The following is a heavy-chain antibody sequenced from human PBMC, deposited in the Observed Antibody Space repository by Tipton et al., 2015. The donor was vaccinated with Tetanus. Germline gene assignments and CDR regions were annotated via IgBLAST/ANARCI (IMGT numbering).Heavy chain of an antibody. Sequence: TLSLTCAVYGGSFSGSYWSWVRQPPGKGLEWIGEVHPRGSTNYNPSLKSRVTISLDTSKTHFYLNLSSVTAADTAVYYCARPIKQWLVPVDSWGQEPWSPSPQ. CDR3: ARPIKQWLVPVDS. V-gene: IGHV4-34*01. D-gene: IGHD6-19*01. CDR2: VHPRGST. CDR1: GGSFSGSY. J-gene: IGHJ5*01.